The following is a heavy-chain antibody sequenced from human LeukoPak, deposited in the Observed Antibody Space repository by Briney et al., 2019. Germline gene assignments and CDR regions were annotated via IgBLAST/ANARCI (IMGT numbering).Heavy chain of an antibody. J-gene: IGHJ4*02. Sequence: GASVKVSCKASGYTFTSYGMHWVRQAPGQRLEWMGWINAGNGNTKYSQEFQGRVTITRDTSASTAYMELTNLRSEDTGVYYCAKFGGGAAKDDRLDYWGQGTLVTVSS. CDR2: INAGNGNT. D-gene: IGHD3-16*01. V-gene: IGHV1-3*03. CDR3: AKFGGGAAKDDRLDY. CDR1: GYTFTSYG.